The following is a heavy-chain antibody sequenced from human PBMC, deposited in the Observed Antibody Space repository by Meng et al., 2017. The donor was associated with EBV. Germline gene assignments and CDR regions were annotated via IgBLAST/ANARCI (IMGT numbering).Heavy chain of an antibody. CDR1: GYTFTGYY. CDR3: ARVGIAVAGTGDY. CDR2: INPNSGGT. V-gene: IGHV1-2*06. J-gene: IGHJ4*02. Sequence: QVEWWQSGAGVKKPGASVKVSCKASGYTFTGYYMHLVRQAPGQGLEWMGRINPNSGGTNYAQKFQGRVTMTRDTSISTAYMELSRLRSDDTAVYYCARVGIAVAGTGDYWGQGTLVTVSS. D-gene: IGHD6-19*01.